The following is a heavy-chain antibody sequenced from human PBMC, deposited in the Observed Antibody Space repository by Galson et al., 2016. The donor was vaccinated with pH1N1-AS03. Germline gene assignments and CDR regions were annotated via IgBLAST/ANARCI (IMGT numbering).Heavy chain of an antibody. J-gene: IGHJ4*02. CDR2: IIGAGGVP. D-gene: IGHD6-19*01. CDR3: AKEKEAVADRRGYFFDD. V-gene: IGHV3-23*01. CDR1: GFTFSSYA. Sequence: SLRLSCAASGFTFSSYAMSWVRQAPGKGLEWVASIIGAGGVPYYAGSVKGRFAVSRDTSENTVYLQLDRLRAEDTAVYYCAKEKEAVADRRGYFFDDWGQGTLVTVSS.